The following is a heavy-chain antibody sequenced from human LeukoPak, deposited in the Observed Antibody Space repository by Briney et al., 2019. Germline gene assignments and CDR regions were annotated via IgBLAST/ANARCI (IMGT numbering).Heavy chain of an antibody. V-gene: IGHV1-18*01. CDR3: ARDRSGYEGGDY. J-gene: IGHJ4*02. CDR2: ISPYNTNT. D-gene: IGHD5-12*01. Sequence: EASVKVSCKASGYTFTSYGISWVRQAPGQGLEWMGWISPYNTNTNNAQNLQGRVTMTTDTSTSTAYMELRSLTSDDTAVYYCARDRSGYEGGDYWGQGTLVTVSS. CDR1: GYTFTSYG.